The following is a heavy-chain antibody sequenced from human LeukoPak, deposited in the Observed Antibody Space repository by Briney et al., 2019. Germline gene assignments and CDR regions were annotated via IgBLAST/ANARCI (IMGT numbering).Heavy chain of an antibody. D-gene: IGHD3-10*01. J-gene: IGHJ5*02. CDR1: GGTFSSYA. CDR3: ARGFGSYGSGSGLVGA. CDR2: IIPIFGTA. V-gene: IGHV1-69*13. Sequence: SVKVSCRASGGTFSSYAISWVRQAPGQGLEWMGGIIPIFGTANYAQKFQGRVTITADESTSTAYMELSSLRSEDTAVYYCARGFGSYGSGSGLVGAWGQGTLVTVSS.